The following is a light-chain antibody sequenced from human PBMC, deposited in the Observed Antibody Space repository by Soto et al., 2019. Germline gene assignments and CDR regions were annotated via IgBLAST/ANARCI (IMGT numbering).Light chain of an antibody. Sequence: EIVLTQSPATLSLSPGERATLSCRASQSVGSHLAWYQQKPGQAPRLLISDASHRATGIPARFSGSGSGTDFTLTISSLEPEDFAVYYCQQRNIWPPVTFGQGTRLEIK. V-gene: IGKV3-11*01. CDR1: QSVGSH. CDR3: QQRNIWPPVT. J-gene: IGKJ5*01. CDR2: DAS.